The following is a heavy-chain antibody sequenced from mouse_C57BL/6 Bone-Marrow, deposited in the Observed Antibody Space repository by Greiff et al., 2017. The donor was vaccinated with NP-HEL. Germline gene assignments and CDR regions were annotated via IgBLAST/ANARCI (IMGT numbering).Heavy chain of an antibody. CDR2: IYPRSGNT. Sequence: VQLQQSGAELARPGASVKLSCKASGYTFTSYGISCVKQRTGQGLEWIGEIYPRSGNTYYTEKFKGQATLTADKSSSTAYLELRSLTSEDSAGYFGAPNWDSRYFDVWGTGTTVTVSS. V-gene: IGHV1-81*01. J-gene: IGHJ1*03. CDR1: GYTFTSYG. D-gene: IGHD4-1*02. CDR3: APNWDSRYFDV.